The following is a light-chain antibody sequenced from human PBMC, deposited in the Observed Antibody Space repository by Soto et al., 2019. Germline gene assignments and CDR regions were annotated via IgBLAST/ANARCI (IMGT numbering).Light chain of an antibody. V-gene: IGKV1-8*01. CDR1: QGISSY. CDR2: DAS. J-gene: IGKJ1*01. CDR3: QHYNSYSEA. Sequence: AIRMTQSPSSFSASTGDRVTITCRASQGISSYLAWYQQKPGKAPKLLIYDASTLQSGVPSRFSGSGSGTDFTLTISSLQPVDFATYYCQHYNSYSEAFGQGTKVELK.